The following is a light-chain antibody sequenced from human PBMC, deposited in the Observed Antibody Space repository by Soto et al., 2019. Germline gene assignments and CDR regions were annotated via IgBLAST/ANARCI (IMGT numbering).Light chain of an antibody. CDR2: GAS. J-gene: IGKJ1*01. CDR1: QSVSSSY. V-gene: IGKV3-20*01. CDR3: QQYGSSPRT. Sequence: EIVLTQSPGTLSLSPGERATLSCRASQSVSSSYLAWYQQKPGQAPRLLFYGASYRATGIPDRFSGSGSGTDFTLIISRLEPEDFAVYYCQQYGSSPRTFGQGTKVDSK.